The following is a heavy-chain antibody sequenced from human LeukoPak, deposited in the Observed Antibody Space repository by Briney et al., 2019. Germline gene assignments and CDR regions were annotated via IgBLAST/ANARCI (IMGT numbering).Heavy chain of an antibody. D-gene: IGHD1-26*01. CDR2: ITTSDGNT. Sequence: PGGSLRLSCAASGFTFSSYTMSWVRQAPGKRLEWVSTITTSDGNTYYADSVKGRFTVSRDNSKDMLFLQMNSLRVDDTAIYYCVGEVGSRQMNSWGQGTLVTVSS. CDR3: VGEVGSRQMNS. V-gene: IGHV3-23*01. CDR1: GFTFSSYT. J-gene: IGHJ4*02.